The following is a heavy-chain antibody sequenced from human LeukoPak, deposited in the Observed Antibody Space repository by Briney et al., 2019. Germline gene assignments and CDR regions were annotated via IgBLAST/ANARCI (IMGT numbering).Heavy chain of an antibody. D-gene: IGHD6-13*01. J-gene: IGHJ4*02. V-gene: IGHV4-39*01. CDR3: ARLVPSSSWYLDS. CDR1: GGSISSSSYY. Sequence: PSETLSLTCTVSGGSISSSSYYWGWIRQPPGKGLEWIGSIYYSGSTYYNPSLKSRVTISVDKSKNQFSLKLSSVTAADTAVYYCARLVPSSSWYLDSWGQGTLVTVSS. CDR2: IYYSGST.